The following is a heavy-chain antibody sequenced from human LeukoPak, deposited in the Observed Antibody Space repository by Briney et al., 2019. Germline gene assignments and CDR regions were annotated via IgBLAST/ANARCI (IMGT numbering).Heavy chain of an antibody. J-gene: IGHJ4*02. CDR2: IKQDGSEK. CDR1: GFTFSSYW. D-gene: IGHD3-22*01. Sequence: PGGSLRLSCAASGFTFSSYWMSWVRQAPGKGLEWVANIKQDGSEKYYVDSVKGRFTISRDNAKNSLYLQMNSLRAEDTAVYYCARDLDSSGYSFDYWGQGTLVTVSS. CDR3: ARDLDSSGYSFDY. V-gene: IGHV3-7*01.